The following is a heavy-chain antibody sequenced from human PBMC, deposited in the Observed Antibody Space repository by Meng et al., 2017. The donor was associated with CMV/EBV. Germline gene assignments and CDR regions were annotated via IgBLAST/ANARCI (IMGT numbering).Heavy chain of an antibody. CDR3: AAEHRY. Sequence: SCKASGYTFTGYYMHWVRQAPGKGLEWVANIKQDGSEKYYVDSVKGRFTISRDNAKNSLYLQMNSLRAEDTAVYYCAAEHRYWGQGTLVTVSS. CDR1: GYTFTGYY. CDR2: IKQDGSEK. J-gene: IGHJ4*02. V-gene: IGHV3-7*01. D-gene: IGHD1/OR15-1a*01.